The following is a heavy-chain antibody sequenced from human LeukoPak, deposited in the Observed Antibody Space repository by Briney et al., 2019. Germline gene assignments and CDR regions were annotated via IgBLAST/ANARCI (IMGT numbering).Heavy chain of an antibody. J-gene: IGHJ4*02. D-gene: IGHD3-22*01. CDR3: ARDLYYYDSSGYQDFVY. CDR2: ISAYNGNT. V-gene: IGHV1-18*01. Sequence: ASVKVSCKASGYTFTSYGISWVRQAPGQGLEWMGWISAYNGNTNYAQKLQGRVTMTTDTSTSTAYMELRSLRSDDTAVYYCARDLYYYDSSGYQDFVYWGQGTLVTVSS. CDR1: GYTFTSYG.